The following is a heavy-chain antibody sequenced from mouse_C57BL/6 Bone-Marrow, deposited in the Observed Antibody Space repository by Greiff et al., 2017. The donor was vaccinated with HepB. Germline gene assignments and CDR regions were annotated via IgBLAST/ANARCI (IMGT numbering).Heavy chain of an antibody. CDR3: AREGVYYYGSSYWYFDV. CDR2: INPNNGGT. V-gene: IGHV1-22*01. Sequence: EVQRVESGPELVKPGASVKMSCKASGYTFTDYNMHWVKQSHGKSLEWIGYINPNNGGTSYNQKFKGKATLTVNKSSSTAYMELRSLTSEDSAVYYCAREGVYYYGSSYWYFDVWGTGTTVTVSS. D-gene: IGHD1-1*01. J-gene: IGHJ1*03. CDR1: GYTFTDYN.